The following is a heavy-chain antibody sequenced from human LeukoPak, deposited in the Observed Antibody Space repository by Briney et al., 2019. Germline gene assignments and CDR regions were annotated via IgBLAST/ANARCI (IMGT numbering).Heavy chain of an antibody. CDR2: ISYDGSNK. CDR1: GFTFSSYV. J-gene: IGHJ6*02. CDR3: AKDLNSGWELLGHYYYYYGMDV. V-gene: IGHV3-30*18. Sequence: AGGSLRLSCAASGFTFSSYVMHWVRQAPGRGLEWVAVISYDGSNKYYADSVKGRFTISRDNSKNTLYLQMNSLRAEDTAVYYCAKDLNSGWELLGHYYYYYGMDVWGQGTTVTVSS. D-gene: IGHD1-26*01.